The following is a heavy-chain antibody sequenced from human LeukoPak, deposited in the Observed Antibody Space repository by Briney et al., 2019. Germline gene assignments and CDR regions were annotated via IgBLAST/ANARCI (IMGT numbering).Heavy chain of an antibody. D-gene: IGHD3-3*01. CDR2: INHSGST. V-gene: IGHV4-34*01. J-gene: IGHJ4*02. CDR1: GGSFSGYY. CDR3: AFLEWFYHGGY. Sequence: SETLSLTCAVYGGSFSGYYWSWIRQPPGKGLEWIGEINHSGSTNYNPSLNSRVTISVDTSENQFSLKLSSVAAADTAVYYCAFLEWFYHGGYWGQGTLVTVSS.